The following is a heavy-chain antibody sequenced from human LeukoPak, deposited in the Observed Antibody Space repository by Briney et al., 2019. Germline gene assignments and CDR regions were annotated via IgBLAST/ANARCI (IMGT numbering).Heavy chain of an antibody. J-gene: IGHJ5*02. CDR3: ASHRDPSTAWFDP. CDR1: GGSISSYY. CDR2: IYYSGST. D-gene: IGHD2-21*01. Sequence: KPSETLSLTCTVSGGSISSYYWSWIRQPPGKGLEWIGYIYYSGSTNFNPSLKSRVTISVDTSKNQFSLKLSSVTAADTAVYYCASHRDPSTAWFDPWGQGTLVTVSS. V-gene: IGHV4-59*01.